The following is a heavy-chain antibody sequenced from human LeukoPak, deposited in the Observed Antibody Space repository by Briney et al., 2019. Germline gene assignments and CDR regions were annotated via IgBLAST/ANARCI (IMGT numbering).Heavy chain of an antibody. Sequence: SETLSLTCAVYGGSFSGYYWSWIRQPPGKGLEWIGEINHSGSTNYNPSLKSRVTISVDTSKNQFSLKLSSVTAADTAVYYCARELGAKIDYWGQGTLVTVSS. V-gene: IGHV4-34*01. D-gene: IGHD1-26*01. CDR1: GGSFSGYY. J-gene: IGHJ4*02. CDR2: INHSGST. CDR3: ARELGAKIDY.